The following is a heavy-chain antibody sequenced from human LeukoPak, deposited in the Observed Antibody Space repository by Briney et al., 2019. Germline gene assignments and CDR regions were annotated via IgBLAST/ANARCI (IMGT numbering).Heavy chain of an antibody. V-gene: IGHV3-23*01. Sequence: GGSLRLSCAASGFTFSSYAITWVRQAPGKGLEWVSAVSSNGAKTYYADSVKGRFTISRDNAKNSPYLQMNSLRAEDTAVYYCARGHPYSSGWWDAFDIWGQGTMVTVSS. J-gene: IGHJ3*02. CDR2: VSSNGAKT. D-gene: IGHD6-19*01. CDR1: GFTFSSYA. CDR3: ARGHPYSSGWWDAFDI.